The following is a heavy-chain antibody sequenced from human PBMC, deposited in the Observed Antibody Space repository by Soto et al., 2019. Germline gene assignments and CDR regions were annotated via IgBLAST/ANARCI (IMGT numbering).Heavy chain of an antibody. Sequence: SETLCLTCTVSGGSISSYYWSWIRQPPGKGLEWIGYIYYSGSTNYNPSLKSRVTISVDTSKNQFSLKLSSVTAADTAVYYCARRYGYAFDIWGQGTMVTVS. CDR2: IYYSGST. V-gene: IGHV4-59*01. CDR3: ARRYGYAFDI. CDR1: GGSISSYY. D-gene: IGHD4-17*01. J-gene: IGHJ3*02.